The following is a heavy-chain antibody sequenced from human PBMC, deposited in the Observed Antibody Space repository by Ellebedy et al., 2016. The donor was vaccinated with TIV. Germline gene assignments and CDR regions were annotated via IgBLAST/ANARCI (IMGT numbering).Heavy chain of an antibody. CDR1: GFTFSNYA. D-gene: IGHD3-10*01. CDR2: ISGSNT. J-gene: IGHJ4*02. Sequence: GESLKISCAASGFTFSNYAMCWVRQAPGKGLEWVSTISGSNTYYADSVRGRLTISRDNSRNTLYLQINSLRAEDTAIYHCAKDRHPFITTWYQSYFDYWGQGTLVTVSS. V-gene: IGHV3-23*01. CDR3: AKDRHPFITTWYQSYFDY.